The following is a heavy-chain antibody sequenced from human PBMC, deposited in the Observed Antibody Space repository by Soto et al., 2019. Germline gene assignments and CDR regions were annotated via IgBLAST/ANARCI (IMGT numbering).Heavy chain of an antibody. CDR2: ISGSGGNI. CDR3: ARDGGPGVITFDF. CDR1: GLSFDTYA. V-gene: IGHV3-23*01. D-gene: IGHD3-22*01. Sequence: EVQLLESGGGWVKPGGSLRLSCVVSGLSFDTYAMSWVRQAPGKGLEWVSVISGSGGNIWYADSVKDRFTISRDNSKNTLYLQMSSLLVEDTAVYYCARDGGPGVITFDFWGKGTLVTVSS. J-gene: IGHJ4*02.